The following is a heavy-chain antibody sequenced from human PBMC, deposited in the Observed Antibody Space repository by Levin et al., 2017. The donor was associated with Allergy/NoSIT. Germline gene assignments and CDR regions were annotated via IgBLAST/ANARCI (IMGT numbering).Heavy chain of an antibody. CDR1: GFIFTNYA. V-gene: IGHV3-23*01. J-gene: IGHJ4*02. CDR3: AKGGEDWGDPQHGTTEAYFDS. D-gene: IGHD3-16*01. CDR2: LNGRGHST. Sequence: GGSLRLSCAASGFIFTNYAMSWVRQAPGKGLEWVSGLNGRGHSTYYADSVKGRFTISRDNSKNTLYLQMHSLRAEDTAVYYCAKGGEDWGDPQHGTTEAYFDSWGQGTLVTVSS.